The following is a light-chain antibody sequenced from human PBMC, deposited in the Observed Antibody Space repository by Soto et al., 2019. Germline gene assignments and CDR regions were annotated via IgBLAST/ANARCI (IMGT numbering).Light chain of an antibody. V-gene: IGLV1-44*01. CDR2: SND. CDR1: TSNIGSHS. Sequence: QSVLTQPPSASGAPGHTVTISCSGTTSNIGSHSVNWYRQLPGTAPKVVMFSNDERPSGVPDRFSGSKSGTSASLTITGLQSEDEAEYYCTAWDTSLTGHLVFGGGTKLNVL. CDR3: TAWDTSLTGHLV. J-gene: IGLJ2*01.